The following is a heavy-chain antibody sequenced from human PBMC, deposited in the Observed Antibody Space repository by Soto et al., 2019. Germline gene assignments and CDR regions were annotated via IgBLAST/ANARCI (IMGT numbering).Heavy chain of an antibody. V-gene: IGHV3-23*01. CDR2: ISGSGGST. Sequence: GGSLRLSCAASGFTFSSYAMSWVRQAPGKGLEWVSAISGSGGSTYYADSVKGRFTISRDNSKNTLYLQMNSLRAEDTAVYYCAKLLELYGSGSYFDYWGQGTLVTVSS. D-gene: IGHD3-10*01. CDR3: AKLLELYGSGSYFDY. J-gene: IGHJ4*02. CDR1: GFTFSSYA.